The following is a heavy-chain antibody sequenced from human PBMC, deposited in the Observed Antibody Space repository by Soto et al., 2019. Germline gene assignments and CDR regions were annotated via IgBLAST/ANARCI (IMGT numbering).Heavy chain of an antibody. CDR2: ISGGGGST. CDR1: GFTFSSYG. CDR3: AKAYIQDSSSSPFRYYYQGMDV. D-gene: IGHD6-6*01. Sequence: HPGGSLRLSCAASGFTFSSYGMSWVRQAPGKGLEWVSAISGGGGSTYYADSVKGRFTISRDNSKNTLYLQMNSLRAEDTAVYYCAKAYIQDSSSSPFRYYYQGMDVWGQGTPVTVSS. J-gene: IGHJ6*02. V-gene: IGHV3-23*01.